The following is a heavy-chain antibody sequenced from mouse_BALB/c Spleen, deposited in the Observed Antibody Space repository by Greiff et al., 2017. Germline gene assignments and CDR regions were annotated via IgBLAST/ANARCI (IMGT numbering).Heavy chain of an antibody. CDR1: GFAFSSYD. CDR3: ARWMYYFDY. V-gene: IGHV5-12-1*01. CDR2: ISSGGGST. J-gene: IGHJ2*01. Sequence: EVMLVESGGGLVKPGGSLKLSCAASGFAFSSYDMSWVRQTPEKRLEWVAYISSGGGSTYYPDTVKGRFTISRDNAKNTLYLQMSSLKSEDTAMYYCARWMYYFDYWGQGTTLTVSS.